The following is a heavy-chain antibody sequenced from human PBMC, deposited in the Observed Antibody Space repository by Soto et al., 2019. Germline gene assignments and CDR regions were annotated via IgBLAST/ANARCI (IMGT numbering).Heavy chain of an antibody. J-gene: IGHJ4*02. CDR3: ARDDTTGLFDF. CDR1: PGSMRTYY. Sequence: SETLSLTCSVSPGSMRTYYWTWIRQSPGKGLEWIGQISHTGRTKYNPSLESRVTISVDTSRKQFSLKLSSVTAADTALYYCARDDTTGLFDFWGQGTLVTVSS. V-gene: IGHV4-59*01. CDR2: ISHTGRT. D-gene: IGHD4-17*01.